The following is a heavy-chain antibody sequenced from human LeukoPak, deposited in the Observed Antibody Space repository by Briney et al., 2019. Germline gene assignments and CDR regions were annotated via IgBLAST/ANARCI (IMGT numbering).Heavy chain of an antibody. Sequence: SETLSLTCAVSGASISGSNYYWGWVRQSPGKGLEWIGNIYSSGNTYYNASLKSRVTMYIDTSKYQFSLKLSSVTAADTAMYYCAKSNGYGLIDYWGQGTLVTVSS. CDR3: AKSNGYGLIDY. CDR1: GASISGSNYY. CDR2: IYSSGNT. V-gene: IGHV4-39*01. J-gene: IGHJ4*02. D-gene: IGHD5-12*01.